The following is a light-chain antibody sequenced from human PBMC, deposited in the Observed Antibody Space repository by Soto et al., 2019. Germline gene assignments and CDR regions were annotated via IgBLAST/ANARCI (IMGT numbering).Light chain of an antibody. V-gene: IGKV1-5*01. CDR2: VAS. J-gene: IGKJ5*01. CDR1: QSVSGF. Sequence: DIQMTQSPSSLSASVGDTVTITCRASQSVSGFLHWYQQKPGKAPKLLIYVASTLQSGVPSRFSGSGSGTEFTLTISSLQPDDFATYFCQQYNSFSLITFGQGTRLEIK. CDR3: QQYNSFSLIT.